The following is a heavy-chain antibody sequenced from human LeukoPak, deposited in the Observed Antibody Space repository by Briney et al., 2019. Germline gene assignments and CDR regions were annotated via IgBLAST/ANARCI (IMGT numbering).Heavy chain of an antibody. D-gene: IGHD3-22*01. V-gene: IGHV4-4*07. J-gene: IGHJ5*02. Sequence: SETLSLTCTVSGGSISSYYWSWIRQPAGKGLEWIGRIYTSGSTNYNPSLKSRVTMSVDTSKNQFSLKLSSVTAADTAVYYCARGAHDYDSSGYRFEPWGQGTLVTVSS. CDR2: IYTSGST. CDR1: GGSISSYY. CDR3: ARGAHDYDSSGYRFEP.